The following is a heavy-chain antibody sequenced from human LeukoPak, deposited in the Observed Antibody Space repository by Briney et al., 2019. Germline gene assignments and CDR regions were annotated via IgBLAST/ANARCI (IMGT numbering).Heavy chain of an antibody. D-gene: IGHD3-22*01. CDR2: IYHSGTT. V-gene: IGHV4-38-2*02. J-gene: IGHJ5*02. CDR3: ARDYYDSSEDWFDP. Sequence: SETLSLTCTVSGGSISSHYWSWIRQPPGKGLEWIRSIYHSGTTYYNPSLRSRVTISVDTSKNQFSLKLRSATAADTAVYYCARDYYDSSEDWFDPWGQGTLVTVSS. CDR1: GGSISSHY.